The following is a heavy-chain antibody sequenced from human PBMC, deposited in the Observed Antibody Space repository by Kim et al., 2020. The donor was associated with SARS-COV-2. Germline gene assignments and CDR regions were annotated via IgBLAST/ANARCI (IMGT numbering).Heavy chain of an antibody. J-gene: IGHJ4*02. D-gene: IGHD6-13*01. Sequence: YADSVKGRFTISRDNSKNTLYLQMNSLRAEDTAVYYCAKARYSSSWYYDYWGQGTLVTVSS. V-gene: IGHV3-30*02. CDR3: AKARYSSSWYYDY.